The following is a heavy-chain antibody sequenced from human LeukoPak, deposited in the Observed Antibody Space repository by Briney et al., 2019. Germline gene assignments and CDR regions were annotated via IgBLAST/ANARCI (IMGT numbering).Heavy chain of an antibody. J-gene: IGHJ5*02. CDR3: ARTPPMITFGGVIDINWFDP. D-gene: IGHD3-16*02. Sequence: GASVKVSCKASGYTFTSYDINWVRQATGQGLEWMGWMNPNSGNTGYAQEFQGRVTITRNTSISTAYMELSSLRSEDTAVYYCARTPPMITFGGVIDINWFDPWGQGTLVTVSS. V-gene: IGHV1-8*03. CDR1: GYTFTSYD. CDR2: MNPNSGNT.